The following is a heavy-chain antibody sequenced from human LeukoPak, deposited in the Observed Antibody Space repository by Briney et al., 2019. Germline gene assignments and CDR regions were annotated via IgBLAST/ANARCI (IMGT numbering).Heavy chain of an antibody. CDR1: GFTFSSYS. Sequence: LPGGSLRLSCPASGFTFSSYSMSWVRQAPGKGLEWVSAIGGSGGSTYYADSVKGRFTISRDNSKNTLYLQMNSLRAEDTAVYYCAKISYDYIWGSYRYMDVWGKGTTVTVSS. V-gene: IGHV3-23*01. J-gene: IGHJ6*03. D-gene: IGHD3-16*01. CDR2: IGGSGGST. CDR3: AKISYDYIWGSYRYMDV.